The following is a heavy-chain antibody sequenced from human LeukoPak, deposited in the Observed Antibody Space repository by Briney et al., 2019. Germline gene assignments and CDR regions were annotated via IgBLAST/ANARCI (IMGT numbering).Heavy chain of an antibody. CDR2: MYQDGSEK. V-gene: IGHV3-7*01. CDR1: GFIFSSYW. CDR3: ARDLRYYGMDV. J-gene: IGHJ6*02. D-gene: IGHD3-10*01. Sequence: GGSLRLSCAASGFIFSSYWVTWVRQAPGKGLEWVANMYQDGSEKYYVDSVKGRFTISRDNAKNSLYLQMNSLRAEDTAVYYCARDLRYYGMDVWGQGTTVTVSS.